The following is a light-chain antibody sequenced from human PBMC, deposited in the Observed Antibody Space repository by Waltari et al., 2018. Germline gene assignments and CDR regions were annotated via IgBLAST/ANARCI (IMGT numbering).Light chain of an antibody. CDR1: PSDIGSYDF. CDR2: EVI. J-gene: IGLJ2*01. Sequence: QSALTQPASVSGSPGQSITISCTGTPSDIGSYDFVSWYQHHPGKAPELILYEVILRPSGVSNRFSGSKSGNTASLTMSGLQAEDEAVYYCSSYTLKNTVIFGGGTKLTVL. V-gene: IGLV2-14*01. CDR3: SSYTLKNTVI.